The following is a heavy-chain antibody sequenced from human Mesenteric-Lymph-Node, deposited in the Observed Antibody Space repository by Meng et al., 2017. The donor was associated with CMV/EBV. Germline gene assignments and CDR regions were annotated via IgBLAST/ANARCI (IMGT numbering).Heavy chain of an antibody. Sequence: SETLSLTCTVSGGSISSSSYYWGWIRQPPGKGLEWIGSIYYSGSTYYNPSLKSRVTISVDTSKNQFSLKLSSVTAADTAFYYCATDTGGYGFDFWGQGTLVTVSS. D-gene: IGHD2-15*01. V-gene: IGHV4-39*07. CDR2: IYYSGST. CDR3: ATDTGGYGFDF. J-gene: IGHJ4*03. CDR1: GGSISSSSYY.